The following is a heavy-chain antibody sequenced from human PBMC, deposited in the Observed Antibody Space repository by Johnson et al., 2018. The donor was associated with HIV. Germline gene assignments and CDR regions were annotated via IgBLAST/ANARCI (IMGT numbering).Heavy chain of an antibody. Sequence: VQLVESGGGVVQPGGSLRLSCAASGFTFSSYTMSWVRQAPGKGLEWVSRIRGSSGSTIYYAASVKGRFTISRDNAKNSLYLQMNSLRAEDTAVYYCARVMVQGDAFDIWGQGTMVIVSS. CDR3: ARVMVQGDAFDI. D-gene: IGHD3-10*01. V-gene: IGHV3-48*04. J-gene: IGHJ3*02. CDR1: GFTFSSYT. CDR2: IRGSSGSTI.